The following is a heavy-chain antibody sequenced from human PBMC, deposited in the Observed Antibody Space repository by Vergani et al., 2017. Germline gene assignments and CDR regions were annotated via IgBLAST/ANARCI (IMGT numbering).Heavy chain of an antibody. D-gene: IGHD3-10*01. CDR2: ISWNSGSI. Sequence: EVQLVESGGGLVQPGRSLRLSCAASGFTFDDYAMHWVRPAPGKGLEWVSGISWNSGSIGYADSVKGRFTISRDNAKNSLYLQMNSLRAEDTALYYCAKGVRGVMGNDAFDIWGQGTMVTVSS. CDR3: AKGVRGVMGNDAFDI. CDR1: GFTFDDYA. V-gene: IGHV3-9*01. J-gene: IGHJ3*02.